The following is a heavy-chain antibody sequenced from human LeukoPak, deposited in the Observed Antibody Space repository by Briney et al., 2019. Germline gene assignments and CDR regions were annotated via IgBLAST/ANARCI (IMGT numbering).Heavy chain of an antibody. CDR1: GGTFSSYA. CDR3: ARAYYYGSGSFTYYYGMDV. J-gene: IGHJ6*02. D-gene: IGHD3-10*01. V-gene: IGHV1-69*05. CDR2: IIPIFGTA. Sequence: GASVKVSCKASGGTFSSYAISWVRQAPGQGLEWMGGIIPIFGTANYAQKFQGRVTITTDESTSTAYMELSSLRSDDTAVYYCARAYYYGSGSFTYYYGMDVWGQGTTVTVSS.